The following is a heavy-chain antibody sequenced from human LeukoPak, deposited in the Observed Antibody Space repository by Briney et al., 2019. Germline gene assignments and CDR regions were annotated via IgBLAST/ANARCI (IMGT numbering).Heavy chain of an antibody. Sequence: GGSLRLSCSASGFTFSTYSMDWVRQAPGKGLEWVSYISSSSSAIYYADSVKGRFTISRDNSKNTLYLQMNSLRAEDTAVYYCARDWLERGAFDIWGQGTMVTVSS. V-gene: IGHV3-48*01. J-gene: IGHJ3*02. D-gene: IGHD1-1*01. CDR3: ARDWLERGAFDI. CDR2: ISSSSSAI. CDR1: GFTFSTYS.